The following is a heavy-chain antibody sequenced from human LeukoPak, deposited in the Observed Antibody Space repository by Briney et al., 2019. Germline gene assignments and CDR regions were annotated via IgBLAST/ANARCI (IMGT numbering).Heavy chain of an antibody. D-gene: IGHD6-19*01. CDR1: GFTFSSYG. Sequence: GRSLRLSCAASGFTFSSYGMHWVRQAPGKGLEWVAVIWYDGSNKYYADSVKGRFTISRDNSKNTLYLQMNSLRAEDTAVYYCARDVLEGSSGWYFGLYWGQGTLVTVSS. CDR3: ARDVLEGSSGWYFGLY. V-gene: IGHV3-33*01. CDR2: IWYDGSNK. J-gene: IGHJ4*02.